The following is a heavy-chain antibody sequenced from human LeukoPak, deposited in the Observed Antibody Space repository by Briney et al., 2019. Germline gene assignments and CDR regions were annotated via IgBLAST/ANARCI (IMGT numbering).Heavy chain of an antibody. CDR3: ARGGVGGATISYYFDY. D-gene: IGHD5-12*01. V-gene: IGHV1-2*02. CDR1: GYTFTDYY. Sequence: GASVKVSCEAFGYTFTDYYIHWVRQAPGQGLEWMGWINPNNGATNYAQKFQGRVTMTRDTSISTAYMELSRLRSDDTAVYYCARGGVGGATISYYFDYWGQGTLVTVSS. CDR2: INPNNGAT. J-gene: IGHJ4*02.